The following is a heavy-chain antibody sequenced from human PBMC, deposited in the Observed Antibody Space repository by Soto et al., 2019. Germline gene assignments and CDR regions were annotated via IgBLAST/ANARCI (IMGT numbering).Heavy chain of an antibody. Sequence: EVQLLESGGGLVQPGGSLRLSCAASGFTFSSYAMSWVRQAPGKGLEWVSAISGSGGSTYYADSVKGRFTISRDNSKNTRYLQMNSLRAEDTGGFYCAKVPRSWFDPWGQGTLVTVSS. CDR2: ISGSGGST. CDR3: AKVPRSWFDP. CDR1: GFTFSSYA. V-gene: IGHV3-23*01. J-gene: IGHJ5*02.